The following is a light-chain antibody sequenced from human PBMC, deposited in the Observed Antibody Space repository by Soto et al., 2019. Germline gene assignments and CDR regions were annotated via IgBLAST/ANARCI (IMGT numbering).Light chain of an antibody. V-gene: IGLV1-40*01. CDR3: LSFDSSLSVV. J-gene: IGLJ2*01. CDR1: SSNIGAGYD. Sequence: QSVLTQPPSVSGAPGQRVTISCTGSSSNIGAGYDVHWYQQLPGRAPKLLIYGNTNRPSGVPDRFSGSKSGTSASLAITGLKAEDEADYSCLSFDSSLSVVFGGGTKLTV. CDR2: GNT.